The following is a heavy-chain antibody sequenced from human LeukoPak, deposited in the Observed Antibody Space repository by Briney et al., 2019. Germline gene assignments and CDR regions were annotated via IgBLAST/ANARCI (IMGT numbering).Heavy chain of an antibody. CDR1: GFTFSTYW. CDR2: IKEDASEK. J-gene: IGHJ4*02. CDR3: ARDSSCYQ. Sequence: GGSLRLSCAASGFTFSTYWMSWVRQAPGKGLEWVANIKEDASEKYYADSVKGRFTISRDNAKNCVCLEMNSVRVEETAVYYCARDSSCYQWGEGPLVTVFS. V-gene: IGHV3-7*01. D-gene: IGHD3-22*01.